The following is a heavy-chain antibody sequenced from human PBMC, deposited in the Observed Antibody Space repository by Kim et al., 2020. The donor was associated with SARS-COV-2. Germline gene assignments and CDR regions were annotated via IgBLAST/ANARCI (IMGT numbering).Heavy chain of an antibody. CDR1: GGSISSYY. CDR3: ARHGANHYMPFYSSSWYGGGYYYGMDV. Sequence: SETLSLTCTVSGGSISSYYWSWIRQPPGKGLEWIGYIYYSGSTNYNPSLKSRVTISVDTSKNQFSLKLSSVTAADTAVYYCARHGANHYMPFYSSSWYGGGYYYGMDVWGQGTTVTVSS. CDR2: IYYSGST. D-gene: IGHD6-13*01. V-gene: IGHV4-59*01. J-gene: IGHJ6*02.